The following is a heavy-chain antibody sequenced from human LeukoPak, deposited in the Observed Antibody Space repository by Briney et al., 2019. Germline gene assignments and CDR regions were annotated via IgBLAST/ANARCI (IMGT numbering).Heavy chain of an antibody. D-gene: IGHD3-3*01. CDR1: GYTFTGYY. CDR3: VRGGALYYDFWD. V-gene: IGHV1-2*02. CDR2: INPNSGDT. Sequence: VASVKVSCKGFGYTFTGYYIHWVRQAPGQGLEWVGWINPNSGDTNYAQKFQGRVTMTRDTSISTAYMELSRLRSDDSALYYCVRGGALYYDFWDWGQGTLVTVSS. J-gene: IGHJ4*02.